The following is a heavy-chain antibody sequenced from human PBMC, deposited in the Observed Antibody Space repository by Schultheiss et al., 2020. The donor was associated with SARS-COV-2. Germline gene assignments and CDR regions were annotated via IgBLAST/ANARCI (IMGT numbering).Heavy chain of an antibody. CDR3: ARLFRYYGSGTS. J-gene: IGHJ4*02. Sequence: SETLSLTCTVSGGSISSYYWSWIRQPPGKGLEWIGYIYYSGRTFYNPSLKSRVIISVDTSKNQFSLKLSSVTAADTAVYYCARLFRYYGSGTSWGQGTLVTVSS. D-gene: IGHD3-10*01. CDR2: IYYSGRT. CDR1: GGSISSYY. V-gene: IGHV4-59*12.